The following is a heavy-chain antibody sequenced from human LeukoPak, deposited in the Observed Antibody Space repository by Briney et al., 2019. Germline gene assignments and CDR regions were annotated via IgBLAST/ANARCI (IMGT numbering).Heavy chain of an antibody. CDR3: ARFTTVVPAFWYFDL. Sequence: PSETLSLTCTVSGASISNYYWSWIRQPPGKGLEWIGYIFYSGSTNYNPSPKSRVTISLDTSKNQFFLQLTSVPAADTAVYYCARFTTVVPAFWYFDLWGRGTLVTVSS. D-gene: IGHD4-23*01. CDR1: GASISNYY. CDR2: IFYSGST. V-gene: IGHV4-59*08. J-gene: IGHJ2*01.